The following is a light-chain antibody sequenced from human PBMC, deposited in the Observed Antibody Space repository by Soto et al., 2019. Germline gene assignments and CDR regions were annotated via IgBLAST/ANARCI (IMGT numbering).Light chain of an antibody. J-gene: IGKJ4*01. CDR2: DAS. CDR1: QSVSSN. V-gene: IGKV3-15*01. CDR3: QQHNNWPLT. Sequence: EIVMTQSPATLSVSPGERATLSCRASQSVSSNLAWYQQKPGQAPRLLIYDASTRATGIPARFSGSGSGTEFTLTISSLQSEDFAVYYCQQHNNWPLTFGGGIKVEIK.